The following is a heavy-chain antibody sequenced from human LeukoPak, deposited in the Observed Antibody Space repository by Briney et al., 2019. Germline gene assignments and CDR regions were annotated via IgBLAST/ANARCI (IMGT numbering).Heavy chain of an antibody. CDR1: GYTLSTCD. J-gene: IGHJ4*02. V-gene: IGHV1-8*01. CDR3: TRVLGSISH. CDR2: MNPNSGNT. Sequence: APVKVSRKAFGYTLSTCDINRGRQATGQRVEWIGWMNPNSGNTGFAHKFQGRVTMTRDTSINTAYMELSSLRSEDTAVYYCTRVLGSISHWGQGTLVTVSS. D-gene: IGHD1-1*01.